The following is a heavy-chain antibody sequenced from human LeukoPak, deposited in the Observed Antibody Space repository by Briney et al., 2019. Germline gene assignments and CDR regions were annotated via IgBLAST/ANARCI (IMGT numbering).Heavy chain of an antibody. CDR3: ARHLYSSSGNGDNWFDP. CDR2: IYPGDSDT. J-gene: IGHJ5*02. Sequence: GESLKISCKGSGYSFTSYWIGWVRQMPGKGLEWMGIIYPGDSDTRYSPSFQGQVTISADKSISTAYLQWSSLEASDTAMYYCARHLYSSSGNGDNWFDPWGQGTLVTVSS. D-gene: IGHD6-13*01. V-gene: IGHV5-51*01. CDR1: GYSFTSYW.